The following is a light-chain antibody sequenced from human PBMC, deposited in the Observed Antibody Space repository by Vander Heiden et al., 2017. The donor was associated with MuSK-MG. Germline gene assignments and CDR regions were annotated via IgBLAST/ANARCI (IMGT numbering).Light chain of an antibody. CDR2: DVS. J-gene: IGLJ2*01. CDR1: RSDVGGYNY. Sequence: LAQPASVSGSPGQSITTSCTGTRSDVGGYNYVSWYQQHPGKAPKLMIYDVSNRPSGVSNRFSGSKSGNTTSLTISGLQAEDEADYYCSSYTSSSTPVFGGGTKVTVL. V-gene: IGLV2-14*01. CDR3: SSYTSSSTPV.